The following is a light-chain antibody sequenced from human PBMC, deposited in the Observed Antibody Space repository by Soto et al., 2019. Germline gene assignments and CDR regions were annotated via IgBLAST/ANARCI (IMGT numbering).Light chain of an antibody. J-gene: IGLJ2*01. V-gene: IGLV2-14*01. CDR2: DVS. CDR3: SSYTSSSTLG. Sequence: QSVLTQPASVSGSPGPSITISCTGTSSDVGGYNYVSWYQQHPGKAPKLMIYDVSNRPSGVSNRFSGSKSGNTASLTISGLQAEDEADYYCSSYTSSSTLGFGGGTKLTVL. CDR1: SSDVGGYNY.